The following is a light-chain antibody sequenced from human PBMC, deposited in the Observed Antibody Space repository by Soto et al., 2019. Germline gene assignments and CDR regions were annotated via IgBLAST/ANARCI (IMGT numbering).Light chain of an antibody. J-gene: IGKJ4*01. CDR2: SAS. CDR1: QDISNR. Sequence: DIQMTQSPSALSAAVGDRVTITCRASQDISNRLGWFQQRPGKAPKLLIYSASSLQSGVPSRFSGSESGTNFTLTISSLQPEDFATYYCQQTYSVPLTFGGGTKVDTK. CDR3: QQTYSVPLT. V-gene: IGKV1-12*01.